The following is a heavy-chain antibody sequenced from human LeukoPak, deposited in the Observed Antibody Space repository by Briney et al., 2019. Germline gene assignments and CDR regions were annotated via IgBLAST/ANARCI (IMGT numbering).Heavy chain of an antibody. CDR2: INSDGSTT. CDR1: GFTFSSYW. CDR3: ARDSGRGDMRY. J-gene: IGHJ4*02. D-gene: IGHD2-15*01. V-gene: IGHV3-74*01. Sequence: GGSLRLSCAASGFTFSSYWMHWVRQAPGKGLVWVSRINSDGSTTSYADSVKGRFTISRDNAKNSLYLQMNSLRAEDTAVYYCARDSGRGDMRYWGQGTLVTVSS.